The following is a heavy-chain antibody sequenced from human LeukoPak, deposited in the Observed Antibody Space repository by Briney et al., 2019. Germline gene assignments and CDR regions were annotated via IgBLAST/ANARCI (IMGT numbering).Heavy chain of an antibody. CDR3: ARLRRGGDWYFDL. CDR1: GGSISSSY. D-gene: IGHD1-26*01. Sequence: PSETLSLTCNVAGGSISSSYWSCIRQPPGKGLEWIGYISSSGTTNYIPSLKSRVTMSVDTSRNQFSLRLSSVTAADTAVYYCARLRRGGDWYFDLWGRGTLVTVSS. V-gene: IGHV4-4*09. J-gene: IGHJ2*01. CDR2: ISSSGTT.